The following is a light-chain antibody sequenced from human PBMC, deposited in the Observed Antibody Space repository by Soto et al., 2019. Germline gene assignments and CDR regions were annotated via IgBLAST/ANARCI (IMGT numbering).Light chain of an antibody. Sequence: EIVLTQSPVTLSLAPGERTTLSCRSSESVSSSLGWYQQKPGQAPRLLIYDTSNRATGIPARFSGSGSGTDFTLTISSLDPEDYAFYYYHLNSNWPPPFTFGPGTKVDIK. CDR1: ESVSSS. V-gene: IGKV3-11*01. J-gene: IGKJ3*01. CDR3: HLNSNWPPPFT. CDR2: DTS.